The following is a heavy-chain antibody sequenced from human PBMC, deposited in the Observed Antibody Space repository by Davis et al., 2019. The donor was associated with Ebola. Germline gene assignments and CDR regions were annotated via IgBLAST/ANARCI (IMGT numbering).Heavy chain of an antibody. CDR1: GFTFSNAW. Sequence: GESLKISCAASGFTFSNAWMSWVRQAPGKGLEWVGRIKSKTDGGTTDYAAPVKGRFTISRDDSKNTLYLQMNSLKTEDTAVYYCTKDSSGYDSYYYYGMDVWGQGTTVTVSS. D-gene: IGHD5-12*01. J-gene: IGHJ6*02. V-gene: IGHV3-15*01. CDR2: IKSKTDGGTT. CDR3: TKDSSGYDSYYYYGMDV.